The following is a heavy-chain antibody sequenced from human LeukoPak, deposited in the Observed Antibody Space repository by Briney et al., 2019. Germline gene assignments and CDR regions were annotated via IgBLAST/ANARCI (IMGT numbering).Heavy chain of an antibody. D-gene: IGHD6-19*01. V-gene: IGHV3-30*18. CDR2: ISHDGAAV. Sequence: GGSLRLSCAVSGFTIANHGMHWVRQAPGKGLEWVAMISHDGAAVYYGDSVKGRLTISRDNSNNTLYLQMNSLRVEDTAVYYCAKDWGSSGWYNWFDPWAREPWSPSPQ. CDR1: GFTIANHG. CDR3: AKDWGSSGWYNWFDP. J-gene: IGHJ5*02.